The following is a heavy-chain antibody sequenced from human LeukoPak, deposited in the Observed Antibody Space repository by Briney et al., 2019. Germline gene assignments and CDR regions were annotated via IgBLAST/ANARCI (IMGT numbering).Heavy chain of an antibody. CDR3: ARVVPAASPDQDFDY. CDR1: GYTFTGYY. D-gene: IGHD2-2*01. J-gene: IGHJ4*02. Sequence: ASVKVSCKASGYTFTGYYMHWVRQAPGQGLEWMGWINPNSGGINYAQKFQGRVTMTRDTSISTAYMELSRLRSDDTAVYYCARVVPAASPDQDFDYWGQGTLVTVSS. CDR2: INPNSGGI. V-gene: IGHV1-2*02.